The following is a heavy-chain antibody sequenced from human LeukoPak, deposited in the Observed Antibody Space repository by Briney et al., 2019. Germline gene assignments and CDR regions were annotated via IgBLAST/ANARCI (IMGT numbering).Heavy chain of an antibody. D-gene: IGHD3-10*01. J-gene: IGHJ5*02. CDR3: ARGELLWFGGMEYNWFDP. V-gene: IGHV4-30-2*01. Sequence: PSQTLSLTCAVSGGSISSGGYSWSWIRQPPGKGLEWIGYIYHSGSTYYNPSLKSRVTISVDRSKNQFSLKLSSVTAADTAVYYCARGELLWFGGMEYNWFDPWGQGTLVTVSS. CDR1: GGSISSGGYS. CDR2: IYHSGST.